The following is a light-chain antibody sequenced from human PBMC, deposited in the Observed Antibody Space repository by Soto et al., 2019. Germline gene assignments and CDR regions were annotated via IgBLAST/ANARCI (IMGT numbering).Light chain of an antibody. CDR3: ISYTSSSTVI. CDR1: SSDVGGYNY. J-gene: IGLJ2*01. V-gene: IGLV2-14*03. CDR2: DVS. Sequence: QSALTQPASVSGSPGQSIAISCTGSSSDVGGYNYVSWYQQHSGKAPKLMIYDVSSRPSGVSDRFSGSKSGNTASLTISGLQAEDEAEYYCISYTSSSTVIFGGGTKLTVL.